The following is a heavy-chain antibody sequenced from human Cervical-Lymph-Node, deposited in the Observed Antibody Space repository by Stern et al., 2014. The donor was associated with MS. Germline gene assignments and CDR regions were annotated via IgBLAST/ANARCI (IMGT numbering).Heavy chain of an antibody. J-gene: IGHJ4*02. CDR2: IHYSGST. CDR1: GGSISSYY. V-gene: IGHV4-59*01. D-gene: IGHD6-19*01. Sequence: VQLVESGPGLVKPSETLSLTCTVSGGSISSYYWSWIRQPPGKGLEWIGYIHYSGSTNYNPSLKSRVTISVDTSKNQFSLKLSSVTAADTAVYYCARDKASGWYDYWGQGTLVTVSS. CDR3: ARDKASGWYDY.